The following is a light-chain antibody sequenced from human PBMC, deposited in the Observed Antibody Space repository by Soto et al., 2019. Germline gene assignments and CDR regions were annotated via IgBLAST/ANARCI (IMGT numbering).Light chain of an antibody. CDR1: QSINSW. J-gene: IGKJ2*01. CDR3: QQYNSYPHT. V-gene: IGKV1-5*03. CDR2: KAS. Sequence: DIQLTQSPSTLSASVGDRVTITCRASQSINSWLAWYQQRPGKAPKLLIYKASSLQSGVPSRFSGSGSGTEFTLTISRLQPDDFATYYSQQYNSYPHTFGQGTKLEIK.